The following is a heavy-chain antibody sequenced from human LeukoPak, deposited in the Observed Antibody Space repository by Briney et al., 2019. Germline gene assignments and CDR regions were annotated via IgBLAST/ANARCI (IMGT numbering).Heavy chain of an antibody. D-gene: IGHD5-18*01. V-gene: IGHV4-4*02. CDR3: ARDRDTAGADAFDI. J-gene: IGHJ3*02. Sequence: KTSETLSLTCAVSGGSISSDNWWNWVRQPPGKGLEWIGEIYHSGSTSYNPSLKSRVTISVDRSKSQFSLKLTSVTAADTAMYYCARDRDTAGADAFDIWGQGTMVTVSS. CDR2: IYHSGST. CDR1: GGSISSDNW.